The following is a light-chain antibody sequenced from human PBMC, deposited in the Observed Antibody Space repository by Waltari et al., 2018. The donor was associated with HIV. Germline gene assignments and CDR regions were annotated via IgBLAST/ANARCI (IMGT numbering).Light chain of an antibody. CDR3: QSYDSSLSGVV. J-gene: IGLJ2*01. V-gene: IGLV1-40*01. Sequence: QSVLTQPPSVSGAPGQRVTIPCTWRSSSLGAGHDVHRYQQLPGTAPKLLIYGNTNRPSGVPDRFSGSKSGTSASLAITGLQAEDEADYYCQSYDSSLSGVVFGGGTKLTVL. CDR1: SSSLGAGHD. CDR2: GNT.